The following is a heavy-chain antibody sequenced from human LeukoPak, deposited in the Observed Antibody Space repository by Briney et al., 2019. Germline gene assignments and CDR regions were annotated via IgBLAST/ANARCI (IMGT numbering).Heavy chain of an antibody. CDR1: GVSISSGDYY. CDR2: IYYSGST. D-gene: IGHD3-22*01. V-gene: IGHV4-30-4*01. CDR3: ARVSYFESSGYYHDAFDV. Sequence: SQTLSLTCTVSGVSISSGDYYWSWIRQPAGKGLEWIGYIYYSGSTYYNPSLKSRVTISKDTSKNQLSLKLTSVTAADTAVCYCARVSYFESSGYYHDAFDVWGQGTMVTVSS. J-gene: IGHJ3*01.